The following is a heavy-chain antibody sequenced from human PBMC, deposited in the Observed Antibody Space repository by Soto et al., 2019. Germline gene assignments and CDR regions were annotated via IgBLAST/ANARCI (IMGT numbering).Heavy chain of an antibody. CDR2: INPSGSST. D-gene: IGHD2-15*01. J-gene: IGHJ6*02. V-gene: IGHV1-46*02. CDR3: ARKDRDYYYGMDV. Sequence: ASVKVSCKASGYTFNKYPMHWVRQAPGQGLEWMGIINPSGSSTNYAQKFQGRVTMTRDTSTSTVYMQLSSLRSEDTAVYYCARKDRDYYYGMDVWGQGTTVTVSS. CDR1: GYTFNKYP.